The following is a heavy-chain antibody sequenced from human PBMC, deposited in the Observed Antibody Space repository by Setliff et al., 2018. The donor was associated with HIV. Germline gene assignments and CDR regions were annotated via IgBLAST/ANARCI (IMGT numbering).Heavy chain of an antibody. V-gene: IGHV3-66*01. D-gene: IGHD3-22*01. J-gene: IGHJ4*02. CDR3: VKPYTGYYYDGSVYDDF. CDR2: IYTGGST. CDR1: GFTVSTNC. Sequence: PGGSLRLSCAASGFTVSTNCMSWVRQAPGKGLEWVSIIYTGGSTYYADSVKGRFIISRDTSKNTLYLQMSSLRPDDTAIYYCVKPYTGYYYDGSVYDDFWGQGTLVTVSS.